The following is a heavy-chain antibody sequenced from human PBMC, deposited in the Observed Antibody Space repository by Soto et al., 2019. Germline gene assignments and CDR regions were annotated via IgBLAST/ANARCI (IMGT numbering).Heavy chain of an antibody. CDR2: IIPILNST. CDR1: GSRFSNYV. J-gene: IGHJ4*02. Sequence: GASVKVSCKVSGSRFSNYVISWVRQAPGHGLEWLGRIIPILNSTKYAQNFQGRVTITADKSTSTASLELSSLRSDDTAVYYCAREGRGKKAGYNGLVSLGYWGQGTLVTVSS. V-gene: IGHV1-69*10. D-gene: IGHD2-2*02. CDR3: AREGRGKKAGYNGLVSLGY.